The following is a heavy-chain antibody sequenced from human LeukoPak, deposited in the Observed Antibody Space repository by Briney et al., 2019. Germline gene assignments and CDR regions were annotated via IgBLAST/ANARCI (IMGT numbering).Heavy chain of an antibody. D-gene: IGHD2-21*02. J-gene: IGHJ4*02. CDR3: ARSSVVTAMVHLAY. CDR1: GGTFSTYV. Sequence: SVKVSCKASGGTFSTYVISWVRQAPGQGLEWMGGIIPIFGTAKYAQKFQGRVTITADTSTSTAYVELSSLRSEDTAVYYCARSSVVTAMVHLAYWGQGTLVTVSS. CDR2: IIPIFGTA. V-gene: IGHV1-69*06.